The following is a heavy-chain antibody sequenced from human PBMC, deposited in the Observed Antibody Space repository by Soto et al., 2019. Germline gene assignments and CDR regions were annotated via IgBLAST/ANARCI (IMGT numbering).Heavy chain of an antibody. V-gene: IGHV3-30-3*01. CDR3: AKDRIVLMVYAMNAFAI. CDR2: ISYDGSNK. CDR1: GFTFSSYA. J-gene: IGHJ3*02. D-gene: IGHD2-8*01. Sequence: GGSLRLSCAASGFTFSSYAMHWVRQAPGKGLEWVAVISYDGSNKYYADSVKGRFTISRDNSKNTLYLQMNSLRAEDTAVYYCAKDRIVLMVYAMNAFAIWGQGTMVTVSS.